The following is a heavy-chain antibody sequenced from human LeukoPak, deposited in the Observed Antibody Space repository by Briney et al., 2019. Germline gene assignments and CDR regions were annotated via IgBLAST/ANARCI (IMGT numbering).Heavy chain of an antibody. CDR3: ARLVTMVRGGSNWFDP. V-gene: IGHV4-61*02. D-gene: IGHD3-10*01. CDR2: IYTSGST. Sequence: SETLSLTCTVSGGSISSGSYYWSWIRQPAGKGLEWIGRIYTSGSTNYNPSLNSRVTISVDTSKNQFSLKLSSVTAADTAVYYCARLVTMVRGGSNWFDPWGQGTLVTVSS. J-gene: IGHJ5*02. CDR1: GGSISSGSYY.